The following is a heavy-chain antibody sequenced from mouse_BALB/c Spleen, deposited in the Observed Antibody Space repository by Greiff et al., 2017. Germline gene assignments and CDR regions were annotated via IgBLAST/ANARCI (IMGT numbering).Heavy chain of an antibody. D-gene: IGHD2-4*01. J-gene: IGHJ2*01. Sequence: VQLKQSGPELEKPGASVKISCKASGYSFTGYNMNWVKQSNGKSLEWIGNIDPYYGGTSYNQKFKGKATLTTDKSSSTAYMQLSRLTSEDSAVYFCAREGYDYLSVNYFDYWGQGTTLTVSS. CDR1: GYSFTGYN. V-gene: IGHV1-39*01. CDR3: AREGYDYLSVNYFDY. CDR2: IDPYYGGT.